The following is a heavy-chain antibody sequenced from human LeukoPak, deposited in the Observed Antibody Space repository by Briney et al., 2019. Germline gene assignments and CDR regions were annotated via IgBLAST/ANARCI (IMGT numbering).Heavy chain of an antibody. CDR1: GLTLINSD. D-gene: IGHD1-14*01. Sequence: GGSLRLSCAASGLTLINSDMHWVRQAPGKGLEWVSSISGSGFTYYPDSVKGRFIISRDSSNNTLLLQMNSLRAEDSALYFCAKGSQESPRTMLDAFDMWGQGTVVIVSS. J-gene: IGHJ3*02. V-gene: IGHV3-23*01. CDR3: AKGSQESPRTMLDAFDM. CDR2: ISGSGFT.